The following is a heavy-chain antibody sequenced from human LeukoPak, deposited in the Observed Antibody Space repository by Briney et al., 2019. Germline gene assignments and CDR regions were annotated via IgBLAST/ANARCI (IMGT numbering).Heavy chain of an antibody. CDR1: GFTVSSNY. D-gene: IGHD3-16*02. CDR3: SGGVTFGGVIVPFDC. CDR2: IYSGGST. Sequence: GGSLRLSCAASGFTVSSNYMSWVRQAPGKGLEWVSVIYSGGSTYYADSVKGRFTISRDNSKNTLYLQMNSLRAEDTAVYYCSGGVTFGGVIVPFDCWGQGTLVTVSS. V-gene: IGHV3-66*01. J-gene: IGHJ4*02.